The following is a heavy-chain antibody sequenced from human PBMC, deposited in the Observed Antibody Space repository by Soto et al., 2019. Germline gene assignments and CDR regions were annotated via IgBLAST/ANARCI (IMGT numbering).Heavy chain of an antibody. V-gene: IGHV1-18*01. D-gene: IGHD3-10*02. Sequence: QVQLVQSGPEVKKPGASVMLSCKASGYTFTTYGVRWVRQAPGLGLEWMGWISAYNGNTNYAQKFHVRVTMTTDASANTAYLELRSLRSDDTAVSYWARQEGHIEPMIGEFDFWGQGTLVTVSS. CDR3: ARQEGHIEPMIGEFDF. J-gene: IGHJ4*02. CDR1: GYTFTTYG. CDR2: ISAYNGNT.